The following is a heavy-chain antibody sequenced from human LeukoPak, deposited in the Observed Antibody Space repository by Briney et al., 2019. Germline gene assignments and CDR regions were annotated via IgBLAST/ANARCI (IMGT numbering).Heavy chain of an antibody. D-gene: IGHD3-22*01. CDR3: ARVGVDSSGYYLLDY. Sequence: NASVTLSLTCTVSGGSISSYYWRWVRQPPGKGLEWIGYIYYSGSTNYNPSLKSRVTISVDTSKNQFSLKLSSVTAADTAVYYCARVGVDSSGYYLLDYWGQGTLVTVSS. CDR1: GGSISSYY. CDR2: IYYSGST. V-gene: IGHV4-59*01. J-gene: IGHJ4*02.